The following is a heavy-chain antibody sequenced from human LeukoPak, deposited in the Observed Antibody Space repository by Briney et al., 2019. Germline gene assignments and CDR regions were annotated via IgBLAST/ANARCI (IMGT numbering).Heavy chain of an antibody. D-gene: IGHD5-12*01. CDR1: GGSIDIYY. CDR2: IYTSGST. J-gene: IGHJ5*02. CDR3: ARDTYDYYFDP. V-gene: IGHV4-4*07. Sequence: SETLSLTCTVSGGSIDIYYWSWIRQSAGKGLEWIGRIYTSGSTNYNPSLKSRVAISIDTSKNQFSLKLSSVTAADTAVYYCARDTYDYYFDPWGQGTLVTVSS.